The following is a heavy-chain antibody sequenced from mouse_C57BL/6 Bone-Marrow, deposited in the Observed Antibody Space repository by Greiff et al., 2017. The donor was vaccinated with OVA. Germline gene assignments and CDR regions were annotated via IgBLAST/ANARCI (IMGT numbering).Heavy chain of an antibody. CDR2: IDPSDSYT. Sequence: VQLQQPGAELVKPGASVKLSCKASGYTFTSYWMQWVKQRPGQGLEWIGEIDPSDSYTNYNQKFKGKATLTVDTSSSTAYMQLSSLTSEDSAVYYCARSLHYYGSSYGWFAYWGQGTLVTVSA. CDR3: ARSLHYYGSSYGWFAY. J-gene: IGHJ3*01. CDR1: GYTFTSYW. V-gene: IGHV1-50*01. D-gene: IGHD1-1*01.